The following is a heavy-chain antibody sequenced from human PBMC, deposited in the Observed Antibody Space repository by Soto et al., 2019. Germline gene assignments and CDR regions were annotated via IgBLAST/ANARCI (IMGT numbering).Heavy chain of an antibody. J-gene: IGHJ6*02. CDR3: ARGGITMIVVVTYGMDV. V-gene: IGHV1-2*04. Sequence: ASVKVSCKASGYTFTGYYMHWVRQAPGQGLEWMGWINPNSGGTNYAQKFQGWVTMTRDTSISTAYMELSRLRSDDTAVYYCARGGITMIVVVTYGMDVWGQGTTVTVSS. CDR1: GYTFTGYY. D-gene: IGHD3-22*01. CDR2: INPNSGGT.